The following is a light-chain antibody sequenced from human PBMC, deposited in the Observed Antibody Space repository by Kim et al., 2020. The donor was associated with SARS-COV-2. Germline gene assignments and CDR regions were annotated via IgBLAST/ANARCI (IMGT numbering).Light chain of an antibody. CDR1: QDIQNY. CDR2: AAS. Sequence: DIQMAQSPSSLSASVGDRVTITCRASQDIQNYLAWYRQKPGKVPEVLIYAASILQSGVPSRISGSGSGTDFTLTINSLQPEDVATYYCQKYNSAPWTFGQGTKVEIK. CDR3: QKYNSAPWT. V-gene: IGKV1-27*01. J-gene: IGKJ1*01.